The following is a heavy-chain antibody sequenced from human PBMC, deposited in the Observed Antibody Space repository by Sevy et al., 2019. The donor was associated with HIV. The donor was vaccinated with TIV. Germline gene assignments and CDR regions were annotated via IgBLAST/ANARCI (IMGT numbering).Heavy chain of an antibody. CDR3: AGENAWGRGYS. V-gene: IGHV4-59*08. Sequence: SETLSLTCTVSGGSITSLYWNWIRQPPGKGLEWIANIYYNGHINYNPSLKSRVTLSLDTSKNQFSLRLSSVTTADTAMYYCAGENAWGRGYSWGQGTLVTVS. CDR2: IYYNGHI. CDR1: GGSITSLY. D-gene: IGHD1-26*01. J-gene: IGHJ4*02.